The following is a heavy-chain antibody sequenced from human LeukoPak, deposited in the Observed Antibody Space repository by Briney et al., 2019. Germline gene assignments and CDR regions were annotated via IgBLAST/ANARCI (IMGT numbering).Heavy chain of an antibody. D-gene: IGHD3-3*01. Sequence: GASVKVSCKASGGTLSSYAISWVRQAPGQGLEWMGWISAYNGNTNYAQKLQGRVTMTTDTSTSTAYMELRSLRSDDTAVYYCARDPSHDFWSDPPPDPNWFDPWGQGTLVTVSS. CDR2: ISAYNGNT. CDR1: GGTLSSYA. CDR3: ARDPSHDFWSDPPPDPNWFDP. J-gene: IGHJ5*02. V-gene: IGHV1-18*01.